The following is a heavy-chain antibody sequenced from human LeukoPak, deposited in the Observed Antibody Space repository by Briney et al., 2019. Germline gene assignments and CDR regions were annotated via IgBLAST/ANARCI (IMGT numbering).Heavy chain of an antibody. Sequence: GGSLRLSCAASGFTFSYYWMHWVRQAPGKGLGWVSRIDSDGRSTRYADTVKGRFTISRDNAKNMLYLQMNSLRAEDTAVYYCAKDVALHWGQGTLVTVSS. V-gene: IGHV3-74*01. CDR1: GFTFSYYW. CDR3: AKDVALH. D-gene: IGHD1-26*01. CDR2: IDSDGRST. J-gene: IGHJ4*02.